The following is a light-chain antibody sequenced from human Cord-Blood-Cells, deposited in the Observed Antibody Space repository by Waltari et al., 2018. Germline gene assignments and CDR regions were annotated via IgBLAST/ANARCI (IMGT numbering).Light chain of an antibody. CDR1: QSVSSN. J-gene: IGKJ1*01. CDR2: GAS. V-gene: IGKV3-15*01. CDR3: QQYNNWPRT. Sequence: EIVMTQSPATLSVSPGARATLSCRASQSVSSNLAWYQQKPGQAPSLLIYGASTSATGIPARFSGSGSGTEFTLTISSLQSEDFAVYYCQQYNNWPRTFGQGTKVEIK.